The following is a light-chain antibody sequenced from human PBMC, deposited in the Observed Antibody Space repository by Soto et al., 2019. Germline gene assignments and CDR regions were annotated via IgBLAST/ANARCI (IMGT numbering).Light chain of an antibody. Sequence: DIQLTQSPSFLSASVGDRVTITCRARQGISNYLAWYQRKPVKAPKLLIYAASTLQIGVPSRFSGSGSGTEFTRTISSLQTEDFATYYCQQLNSYPLTFGGGTKVEIK. V-gene: IGKV1-9*01. CDR1: QGISNY. CDR2: AAS. CDR3: QQLNSYPLT. J-gene: IGKJ4*01.